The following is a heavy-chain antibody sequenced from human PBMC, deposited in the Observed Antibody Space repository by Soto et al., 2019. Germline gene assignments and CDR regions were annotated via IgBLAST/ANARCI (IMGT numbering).Heavy chain of an antibody. J-gene: IGHJ4*02. D-gene: IGHD1-1*01. V-gene: IGHV3-15*07. Sequence: GGSLRLSCAASGLTLSNVWMNWVRQAPGKGLEWVGRSKSKNDGGTTDYAAPVKGRFTISRDDSANTLYLQMNSLKMEDTAVYYCLKRNNCADEDEYWGRGTRVTVSS. CDR2: SKSKNDGGTT. CDR1: GLTLSNVW. CDR3: LKRNNCADEDEY.